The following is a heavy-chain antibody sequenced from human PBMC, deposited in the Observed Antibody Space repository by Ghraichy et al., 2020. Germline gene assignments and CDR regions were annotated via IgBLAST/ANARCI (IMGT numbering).Heavy chain of an antibody. CDR3: AREIYYNSRGFSTI. J-gene: IGHJ4*02. D-gene: IGHD3-22*01. Sequence: GESLNISCAASGFIVSSNYMSWVRQAPGKGLEWVSVIYSGGCTEYADSVKGRFSISRDNSKNTVYLQMNSLRAEDTAVYYCAREIYYNSRGFSTIWGQGTLVTVSS. V-gene: IGHV3-53*01. CDR2: IYSGGCT. CDR1: GFIVSSNY.